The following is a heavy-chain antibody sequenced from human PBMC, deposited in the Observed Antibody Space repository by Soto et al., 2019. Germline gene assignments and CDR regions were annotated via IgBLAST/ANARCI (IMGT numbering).Heavy chain of an antibody. CDR3: ARVRIAAPTGAYGMDV. CDR2: IYTSGST. Sequence: PXGTLCLTCTVSGGSISSYYWSWIRQPAGKGLEWIGRIYTSGSTNYNPSLKSRVTMSVDTSKNQFSLKLSSVTAADTAVYYCARVRIAAPTGAYGMDVWGQGTTVTVSS. J-gene: IGHJ6*02. D-gene: IGHD6-6*01. CDR1: GGSISSYY. V-gene: IGHV4-4*07.